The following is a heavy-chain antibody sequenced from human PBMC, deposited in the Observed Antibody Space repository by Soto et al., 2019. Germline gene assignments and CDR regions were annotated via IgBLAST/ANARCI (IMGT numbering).Heavy chain of an antibody. D-gene: IGHD1-26*01. Sequence: GGSLSLSCAASGFTFSSYAMSWVRQAPGKGLEWVSAISGSGGSTYYADSVKGRFTISRDNSKNTLYLQMNSLRAEDTAVYYCAKGAGLHGNYYYGMDVWGQGTTVTVSS. CDR2: ISGSGGST. CDR1: GFTFSSYA. CDR3: AKGAGLHGNYYYGMDV. J-gene: IGHJ6*02. V-gene: IGHV3-23*01.